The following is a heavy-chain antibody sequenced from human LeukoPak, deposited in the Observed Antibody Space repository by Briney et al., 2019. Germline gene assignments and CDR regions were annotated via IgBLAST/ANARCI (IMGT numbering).Heavy chain of an antibody. CDR2: IIPIFGTA. V-gene: IGHV1-69*13. CDR1: GYTFTSYG. D-gene: IGHD3-10*01. CDR3: ARGGITMHN. J-gene: IGHJ4*02. Sequence: GASVEVSCKASGYTFTSYGISWVRQAPGQGLEWMGGIIPIFGTANYAQKFQGGVTITADESTSTAYMELSSLRSEDTAVYYCARGGITMHNWGQGTLVTVSS.